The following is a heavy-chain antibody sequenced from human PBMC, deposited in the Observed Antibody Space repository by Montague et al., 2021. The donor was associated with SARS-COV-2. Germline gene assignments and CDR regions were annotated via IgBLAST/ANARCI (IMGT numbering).Heavy chain of an antibody. J-gene: IGHJ4*02. D-gene: IGHD3-10*01. CDR3: ARLIQTSQYGSGLFDY. CDR1: GDSISSNGYY. V-gene: IGHV4-39*01. CDR2: VHYTGST. Sequence: SETLSLTCTVSGDSISSNGYYWGWIRQPPGKGLEWIGNVHYTGSTFYKTSLKSRVTISVDTSKNQFSLKVSSVTAADTAVYYCARLIQTSQYGSGLFDYWGQGTLVTASS.